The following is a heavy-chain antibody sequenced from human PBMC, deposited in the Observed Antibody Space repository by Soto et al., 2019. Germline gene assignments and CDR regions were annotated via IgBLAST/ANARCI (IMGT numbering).Heavy chain of an antibody. V-gene: IGHV4-4*07. J-gene: IGHJ5*02. CDR1: CGSISKFF. CDR3: VRDGSKSLRDWFDP. Sequence: SPTCNFPCGSISKFFWAWIPETAGNGLEWMGRVYATGTTDYNPSLRSRVAMSVDISKKTFSLRLRSVTGADSGVYYCVRDGSKSLRDWFDPWGQGILVTVSS. CDR2: VYATGTT.